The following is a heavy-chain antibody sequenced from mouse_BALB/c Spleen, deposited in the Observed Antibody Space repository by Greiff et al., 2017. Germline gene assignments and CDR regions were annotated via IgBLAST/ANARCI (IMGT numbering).Heavy chain of an antibody. V-gene: IGHV1-7*01. Sequence: QVQLQQSGAELAKPGASVKMSCKASGYTFTSYWMHWVKQRPGQGLEWIGYINPSTGYTEYNQKFKDKATLTADKSSSTAYMQLSSLTSEDSAVYYCAREGYYGNYVDAYWGQGTLVTVSA. CDR2: INPSTGYT. D-gene: IGHD2-1*01. CDR1: GYTFTSYW. J-gene: IGHJ3*01. CDR3: AREGYYGNYVDAY.